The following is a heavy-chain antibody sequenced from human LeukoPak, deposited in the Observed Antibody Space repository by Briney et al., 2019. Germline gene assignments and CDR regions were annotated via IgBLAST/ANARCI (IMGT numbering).Heavy chain of an antibody. D-gene: IGHD3-10*01. CDR2: ISSSSSYI. V-gene: IGHV3-21*01. Sequence: GGPLRLSCAASGFTFSSYSMNWVRQAPGKGLEWVSSISSSSSYIYYADSVKGRFTISRDNAKNSVYLQMNSLRAEDTAVYYCARLRFRDAFDLWGQGTMVTVSS. J-gene: IGHJ3*01. CDR3: ARLRFRDAFDL. CDR1: GFTFSSYS.